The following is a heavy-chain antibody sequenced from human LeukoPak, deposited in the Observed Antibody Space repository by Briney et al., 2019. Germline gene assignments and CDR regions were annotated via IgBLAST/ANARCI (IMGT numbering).Heavy chain of an antibody. D-gene: IGHD5-12*01. J-gene: IGHJ4*02. Sequence: SETLSLTCTVSGGSVSSGIYYWDWIRQPPGKGLEWIGSIYHSGRTFYNPSPKSRVTISLDTSKNQFSLKLSSVTAADTAVYYCARRYSGYDYIDSWGQGTLVTVSS. CDR2: IYHSGRT. CDR1: GGSVSSGIYY. CDR3: ARRYSGYDYIDS. V-gene: IGHV4-39*01.